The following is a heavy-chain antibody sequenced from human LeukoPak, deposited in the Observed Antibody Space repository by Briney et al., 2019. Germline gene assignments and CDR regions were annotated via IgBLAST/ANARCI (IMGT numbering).Heavy chain of an antibody. CDR2: INSDGSST. D-gene: IGHD3-22*01. Sequence: HSGGSLRLSCAASGFTFSSYWMHWVRQAPGKGLVWVSRINSDGSSTSYADSVKGRFTISRDNAKNTLYLQMNSLRAEDTAVYYCAREQYYYDSSGYLYLYFDLWGRGTLVTVSS. CDR1: GFTFSSYW. CDR3: AREQYYYDSSGYLYLYFDL. J-gene: IGHJ2*01. V-gene: IGHV3-74*01.